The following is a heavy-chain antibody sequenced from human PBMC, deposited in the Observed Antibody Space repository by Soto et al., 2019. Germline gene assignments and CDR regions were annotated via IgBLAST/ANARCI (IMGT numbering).Heavy chain of an antibody. V-gene: IGHV2-5*02. CDR3: ANSDRGDFEYSSSSGPIFDY. D-gene: IGHD6-6*01. CDR2: IYWDDDK. CDR1: GFSLSTSGVG. J-gene: IGHJ4*02. Sequence: SGPTLVKPTQTLTLTCTFSGFSLSTSGVGVGWIRQPPGKALEWLTLIYWDDDKRYSPSLKSRLTITKDTSKNQVVLTMPNMDPVDTATYYCANSDRGDFEYSSSSGPIFDYWGQGTLVTVSS.